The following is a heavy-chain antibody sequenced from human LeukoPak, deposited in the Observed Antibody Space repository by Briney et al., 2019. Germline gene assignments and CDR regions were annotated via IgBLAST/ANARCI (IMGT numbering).Heavy chain of an antibody. Sequence: PGGSLRLSCAASGFTFSSYGMHWVRQAPGKGVEWVAVIWYDGSNKYYADSVKGRFTISRDNSKNTLYLQMNSLRAEDTAVYYCAKDPYYDFWSGPTYMDVWGKGTTVTVSS. D-gene: IGHD3-3*01. CDR3: AKDPYYDFWSGPTYMDV. J-gene: IGHJ6*03. CDR1: GFTFSSYG. V-gene: IGHV3-33*06. CDR2: IWYDGSNK.